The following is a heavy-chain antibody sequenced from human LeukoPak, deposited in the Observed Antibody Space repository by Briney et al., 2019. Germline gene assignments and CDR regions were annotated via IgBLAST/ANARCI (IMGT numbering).Heavy chain of an antibody. V-gene: IGHV3-23*01. Sequence: PGASLRLSCAASKFTFSNYAMSWVRQAPGKGLEWVSAISGSGATTYYADSVKGRFTISRDNSKNTLYLQVNSLRAEDTAVYYFAKWAVYDYVWGSYRPFYFDYWGQGTLVTVSS. CDR2: ISGSGATT. CDR1: KFTFSNYA. D-gene: IGHD3-16*02. CDR3: AKWAVYDYVWGSYRPFYFDY. J-gene: IGHJ4*02.